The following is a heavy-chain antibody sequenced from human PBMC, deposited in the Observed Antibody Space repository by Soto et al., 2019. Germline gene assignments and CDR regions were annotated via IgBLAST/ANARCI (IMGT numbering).Heavy chain of an antibody. CDR3: ARGNRLLNGYLY. CDR2: IYYSGST. J-gene: IGHJ4*02. V-gene: IGHV4-30-4*01. CDR1: GGSISSGDYY. D-gene: IGHD3-9*01. Sequence: SETLSLTCTVSGGSISSGDYYWSWIRQPPGKGLEWIRYIYYSGSTYYNPSRKSRVTISVDTSKNQFSLKLSSVTAANKAVYYCARGNRLLNGYLYWGQGTLVTVSS.